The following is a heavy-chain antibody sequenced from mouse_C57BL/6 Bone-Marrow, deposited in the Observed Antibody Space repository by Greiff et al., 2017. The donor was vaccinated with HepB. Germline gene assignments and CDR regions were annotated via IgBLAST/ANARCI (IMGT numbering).Heavy chain of an antibody. V-gene: IGHV10-1*01. CDR3: VRGEGPTGGFDY. J-gene: IGHJ2*01. D-gene: IGHD1-1*01. CDR2: IRSKSNNYAT. CDR1: GFSFNTYA. Sequence: EVQLVESGGGLVQPKGSLKLSCAASGFSFNTYAMNWVRQAPGKGLEWVARIRSKSNNYATYYADSVKDRFTISRDDSESMLYLQMNNLKTEDTAMYYCVRGEGPTGGFDYWGQGTTLTVSS.